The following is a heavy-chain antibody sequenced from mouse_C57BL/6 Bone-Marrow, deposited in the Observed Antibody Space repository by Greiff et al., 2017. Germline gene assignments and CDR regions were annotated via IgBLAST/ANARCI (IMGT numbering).Heavy chain of an antibody. CDR1: GYTFTSYW. CDR3: ARDDGYQAWFAY. V-gene: IGHV1-55*01. D-gene: IGHD2-3*01. Sequence: QVQLQQPGAELVKPGASVKMSCKASGYTFTSYWITWVKQRPGQGLEWMGDIYPGSGSTNYNEKFKSKATLTVDTSSSTAYMQLSSLTSEDSAVYYCARDDGYQAWFAYWGQGTLVTVSA. J-gene: IGHJ3*01. CDR2: IYPGSGST.